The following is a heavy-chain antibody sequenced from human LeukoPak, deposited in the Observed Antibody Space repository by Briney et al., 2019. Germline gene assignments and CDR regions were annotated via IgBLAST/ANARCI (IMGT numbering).Heavy chain of an antibody. CDR2: IKEDGSEK. D-gene: IGHD5-12*01. CDR3: AKEVGSGYDFFDY. Sequence: PGGSLRLSCAASGFTFDDNAMHWVRQRPGKGLEWVANIKEDGSEKYYVDSVKGRFTISRDNSKNTLYLQMNSLRADDTAVYYCAKEVGSGYDFFDYWGQGTLVTVSS. CDR1: GFTFDDNA. J-gene: IGHJ4*02. V-gene: IGHV3-7*03.